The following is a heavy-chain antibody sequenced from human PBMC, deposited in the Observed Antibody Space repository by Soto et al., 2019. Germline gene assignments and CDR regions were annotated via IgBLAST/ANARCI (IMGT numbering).Heavy chain of an antibody. Sequence: SETLSLTCTVSGGSVSSGDSYWSWLRQPPGKGLEWIGFVYYSGSSFYKPSLESRVSISVDTSKNQFSLELSTVTAADTAVYYCARVPIVGVTGYGDFNIWGRGTMVTVSS. V-gene: IGHV4-30-4*01. D-gene: IGHD1-26*01. CDR3: ARVPIVGVTGYGDFNI. CDR2: VYYSGSS. CDR1: GGSVSSGDSY. J-gene: IGHJ3*02.